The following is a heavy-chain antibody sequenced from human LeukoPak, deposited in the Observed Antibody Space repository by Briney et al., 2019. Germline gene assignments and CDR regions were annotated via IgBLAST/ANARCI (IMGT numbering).Heavy chain of an antibody. Sequence: ASVKDSCKVSGDNLTELSMHWVRHHLGKGLEWMGGFVPEDGETIYAQKFQCRVTMTEDTSTDTAYMELSRLRSENTAVYYCATGGGGWLVVFDYWGQGTLVTVSS. CDR2: FVPEDGET. CDR1: GDNLTELS. J-gene: IGHJ4*02. V-gene: IGHV1-24*01. CDR3: ATGGGGWLVVFDY. D-gene: IGHD6-19*01.